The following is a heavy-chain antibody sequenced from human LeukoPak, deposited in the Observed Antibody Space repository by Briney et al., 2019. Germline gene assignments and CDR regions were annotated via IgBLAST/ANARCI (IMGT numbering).Heavy chain of an antibody. Sequence: ASVKVSCKASGYTFTGHYIHWVRQAPGQGLEWMGWINPNSGDTNYAQKFQGRVTMTGDTSIGTAYLEMSMLRSDDTAVYYCARDIHCSGGSCYPNDAFDIWGQGTMVIVSS. CDR3: ARDIHCSGGSCYPNDAFDI. D-gene: IGHD2-15*01. V-gene: IGHV1-2*02. CDR1: GYTFTGHY. CDR2: INPNSGDT. J-gene: IGHJ3*02.